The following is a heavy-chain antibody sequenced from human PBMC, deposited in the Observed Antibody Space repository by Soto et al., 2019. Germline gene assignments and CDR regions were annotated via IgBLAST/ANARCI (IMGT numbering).Heavy chain of an antibody. D-gene: IGHD2-21*02. CDR2: INAGNGNT. V-gene: IGHV1-3*01. J-gene: IGHJ2*01. CDR1: GYAFTSYA. Sequence: ASVKVSCKASGYAFTSYAMHWVRQAPGQRLEWMGWINAGNGNTKYSQKFQGRVTITRDTSASTAYMELSSLRSEDTAVYYCARVFDAFCGGDCFSTPPGYFDLWGRGTLVTVSS. CDR3: ARVFDAFCGGDCFSTPPGYFDL.